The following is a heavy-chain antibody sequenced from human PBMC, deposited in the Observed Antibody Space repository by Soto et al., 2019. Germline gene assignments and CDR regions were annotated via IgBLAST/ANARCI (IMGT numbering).Heavy chain of an antibody. CDR3: ARDSPPNYYDSSGYYSDAFDI. CDR2: ISAYNGNT. Sequence: QVQLVQSGAEVKKPGASVKVSCKASGYTFTSYGIIWVRQAPGQGLEWMGWISAYNGNTNYAQKLQGRVTMTTDTSTSTAYMELRSLRSDDTAVYYWARDSPPNYYDSSGYYSDAFDIWGQGKMVTVSS. D-gene: IGHD3-22*01. V-gene: IGHV1-18*01. CDR1: GYTFTSYG. J-gene: IGHJ3*02.